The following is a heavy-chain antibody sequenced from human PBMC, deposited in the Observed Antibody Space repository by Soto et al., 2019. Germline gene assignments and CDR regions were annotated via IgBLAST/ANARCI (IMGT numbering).Heavy chain of an antibody. CDR3: ARDSRLGFPDY. Sequence: SETLSLTCTVSGGSISSGDYYWSWIRQPPGKGLEWIGYIYYSGSTYYNPSLKSRVTISVDTSKNQFSLNLNSVTAADTAVYYCARDSRLGFPDYWGQGTLVTVSS. D-gene: IGHD3-16*01. J-gene: IGHJ4*02. CDR2: IYYSGST. CDR1: GGSISSGDYY. V-gene: IGHV4-30-4*02.